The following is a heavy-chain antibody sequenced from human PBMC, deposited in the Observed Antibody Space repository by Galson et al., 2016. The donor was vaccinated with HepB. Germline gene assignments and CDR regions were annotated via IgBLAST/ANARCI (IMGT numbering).Heavy chain of an antibody. CDR2: MNADSGDT. V-gene: IGHV1-8*01. J-gene: IGHJ6*02. Sequence: SVKVSCKASGYSFVSHDIDWIRQTAGQGLEWMGWMNADSGDTYYAKKFQGRVNMTRSIAMTTAYMELSSLGSDDTAVYFCARGRSPVDYGGGSDAMNLWGQGPTDFVSS. CDR3: ARGRSPVDYGGGSDAMNL. CDR1: GYSFVSHD. D-gene: IGHD4-23*01.